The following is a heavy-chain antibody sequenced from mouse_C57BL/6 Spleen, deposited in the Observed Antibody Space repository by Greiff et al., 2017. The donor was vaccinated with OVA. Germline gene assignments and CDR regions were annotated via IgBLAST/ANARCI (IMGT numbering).Heavy chain of an antibody. Sequence: QVQLQQSGAELVKPGASVKMSCKASGYTFTSYWITWVKQRPGQGLEWIGDIYPGSGSNNYNEKFKSKATLTVDTSSSTAYMQLSSLTSKDSAVYYCAISTGTGYYFDYWGQGTTLTVSS. CDR3: AISTGTGYYFDY. D-gene: IGHD4-1*01. V-gene: IGHV1-55*01. CDR2: IYPGSGSN. J-gene: IGHJ2*01. CDR1: GYTFTSYW.